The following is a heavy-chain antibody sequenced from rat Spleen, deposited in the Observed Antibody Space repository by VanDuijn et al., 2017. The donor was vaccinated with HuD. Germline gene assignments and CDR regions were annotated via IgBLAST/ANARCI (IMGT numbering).Heavy chain of an antibody. CDR1: GFTFNNYW. CDR2: ITNTGGST. J-gene: IGHJ3*01. CDR3: TREIKQLGWFAY. Sequence: EVQLVESGGGLVQPGRSLKLSCVASGFTFNNYWMTWIRQAPGKGLEWVASITNTGGSTYYPDSVKGRFTISRDNAKSTLYLQMNSLRSEDTATYYCTREIKQLGWFAYWGQGTLVTFSS. V-gene: IGHV5-31*01. D-gene: IGHD1-10*01.